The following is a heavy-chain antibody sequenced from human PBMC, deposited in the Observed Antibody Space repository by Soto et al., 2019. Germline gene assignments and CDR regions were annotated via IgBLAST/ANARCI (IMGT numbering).Heavy chain of an antibody. CDR3: ARGVPMVRGVIIGDY. CDR2: IYYSGST. D-gene: IGHD3-10*01. V-gene: IGHV4-30-4*01. Sequence: PSETLSLTCTVSGGSISSGDYYCRWIRQPPGKCLEWIGYIYYSGSTYYNPSLKSRVTISGDTSKNQFAPKLSSVTAADSAVYYCARGVPMVRGVIIGDYWGQGTLVTV. CDR1: GGSISSGDYY. J-gene: IGHJ4*02.